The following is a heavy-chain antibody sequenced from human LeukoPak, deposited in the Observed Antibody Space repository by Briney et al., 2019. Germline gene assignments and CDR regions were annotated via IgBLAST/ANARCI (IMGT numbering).Heavy chain of an antibody. D-gene: IGHD6-19*01. CDR3: ARLVAGNPNAFDI. V-gene: IGHV3-48*01. CDR2: ISSSSSTI. Sequence: AGSLRLSCAASGFTFSSYSMNWVRQAPGKGLEWVSYISSSSSTIYYADSVKGRFTISRDNAKNSLYLQMNSLRAEDTAVYYCARLVAGNPNAFDIWGQGTMVTVSS. J-gene: IGHJ3*02. CDR1: GFTFSSYS.